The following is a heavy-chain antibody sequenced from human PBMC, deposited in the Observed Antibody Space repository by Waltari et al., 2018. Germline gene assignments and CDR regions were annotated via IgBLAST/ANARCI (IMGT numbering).Heavy chain of an antibody. CDR2: INGDGYRT. D-gene: IGHD6-19*01. CDR3: ARLEAEQWLGDY. V-gene: IGHV3-74*01. Sequence: EVQLVESGGGLVQPGGSLRLPCAASGFPFSNYWMHWVRQAPGKGLVWVSRINGDGYRTDYADSVTGRFTVSRDNARNTVYLQMNSLRAEDTAVYYCARLEAEQWLGDYWGQGTLVTVSS. J-gene: IGHJ4*02. CDR1: GFPFSNYW.